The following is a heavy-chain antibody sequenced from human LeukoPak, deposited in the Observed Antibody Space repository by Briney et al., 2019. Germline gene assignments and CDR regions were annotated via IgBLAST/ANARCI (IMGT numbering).Heavy chain of an antibody. CDR1: GGSIRSSSYY. V-gene: IGHV4-39*07. CDR3: ARDANFDS. Sequence: PSETLSLTCTVSGGSIRSSSYYWGWIRQPPGKGLEWIGDIFYSGSTNYNPSLRSRVTISVDTSKNQFSLKLRSVTAADTAVYYCARDANFDSWGRGTLVTVSS. CDR2: IFYSGST. J-gene: IGHJ4*02.